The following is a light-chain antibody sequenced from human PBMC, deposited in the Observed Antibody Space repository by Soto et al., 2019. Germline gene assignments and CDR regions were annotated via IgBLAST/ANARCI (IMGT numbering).Light chain of an antibody. V-gene: IGKV1-33*01. CDR3: QQYENLPIT. J-gene: IGKJ5*01. CDR1: QDISNL. Sequence: DIQMTQSPSSLSSSVGDIFTITFQATQDISNLLNWFQQKPGKAPKLLIYDASNLETGVPSRFSGSGSGTDFTFTISSLQAEDIATYYCQQYENLPITFGQGTRLETK. CDR2: DAS.